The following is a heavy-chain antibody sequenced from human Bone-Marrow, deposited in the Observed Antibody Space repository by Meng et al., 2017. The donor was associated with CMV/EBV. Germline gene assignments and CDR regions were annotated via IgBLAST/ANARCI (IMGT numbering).Heavy chain of an antibody. CDR1: GFTFSSYA. Sequence: GGSLRLSCAASGFTFSSYAMHWVRQAPGKGLEWVAVISYDGSNKNHADSVKGRLTISRDNSKNSLYLQMNSLRAEDTAVYYCARDEDYGGNLDYWGQGTLVTVSS. CDR2: ISYDGSNK. V-gene: IGHV3-30-3*01. J-gene: IGHJ4*02. CDR3: ARDEDYGGNLDY. D-gene: IGHD4-23*01.